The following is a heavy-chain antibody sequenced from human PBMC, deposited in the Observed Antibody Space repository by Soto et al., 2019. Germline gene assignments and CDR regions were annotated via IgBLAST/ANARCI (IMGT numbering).Heavy chain of an antibody. CDR3: ARSSGGNFGIIIEGSNWFDP. D-gene: IGHD3-3*01. Sequence: QVQVVQSGPELKKPGASVKVSCKAQGYIFTKYGIGWVRQAPGHGLEWMGLINVYNGDRKVAQKFQGRITMTRDTSRSTVYMELSSLRSDDTAIYYCARSSGGNFGIIIEGSNWFDPWGQGTLVTVSS. CDR2: INVYNGDR. J-gene: IGHJ5*02. V-gene: IGHV1-18*01. CDR1: GYIFTKYG.